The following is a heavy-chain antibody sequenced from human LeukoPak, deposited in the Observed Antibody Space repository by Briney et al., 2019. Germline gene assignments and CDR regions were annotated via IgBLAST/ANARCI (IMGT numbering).Heavy chain of an antibody. CDR3: ARDEPCSGTSCYTNHNWFDP. CDR1: GGSISSGSYY. D-gene: IGHD2-2*02. Sequence: SETLSLTCTVSGGSISSGSYYWSWIRQPAGKGLEWIGRIYTSGSTNYNPSLKSRVTMSVDTSKNQFSLKLSSVTAADTAVYYCARDEPCSGTSCYTNHNWFDPWGQGTLVTVSS. J-gene: IGHJ5*02. V-gene: IGHV4-61*02. CDR2: IYTSGST.